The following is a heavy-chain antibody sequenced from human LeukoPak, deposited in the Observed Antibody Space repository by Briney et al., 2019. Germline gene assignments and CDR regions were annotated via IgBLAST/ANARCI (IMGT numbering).Heavy chain of an antibody. CDR1: GYSISSGYY. V-gene: IGHV4-38-2*02. D-gene: IGHD3-22*01. Sequence: SETLSLTCTVSGYSISSGYYWGWIRQPPGKGLEWIGSIYHSGSTYYNPSLKSRVTISVDTSKNQSSLKLSSVTAADTAVYYCARAPYYYDSSGYSQITHFDYWGQGTLVTVSS. CDR2: IYHSGST. J-gene: IGHJ4*02. CDR3: ARAPYYYDSSGYSQITHFDY.